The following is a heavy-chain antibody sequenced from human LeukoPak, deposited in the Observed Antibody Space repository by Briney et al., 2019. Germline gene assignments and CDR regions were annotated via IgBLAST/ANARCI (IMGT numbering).Heavy chain of an antibody. V-gene: IGHV4-34*01. Sequence: SETLSLTCAVYGGSFSVYYWSWIRHPPGRGLEWIGEINHSGSTNYNPSLKSRVTISVDTSKNQFSLKLSSVTAADTAVYYCARGRYSSRNLDYWGQGTLVTVSS. CDR2: INHSGST. J-gene: IGHJ4*02. CDR1: GGSFSVYY. CDR3: ARGRYSSRNLDY. D-gene: IGHD6-13*01.